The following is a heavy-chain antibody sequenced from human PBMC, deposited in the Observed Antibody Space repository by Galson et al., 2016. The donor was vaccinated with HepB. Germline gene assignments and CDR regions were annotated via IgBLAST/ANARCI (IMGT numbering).Heavy chain of an antibody. D-gene: IGHD3-22*01. CDR3: GGYYDNSGHYSYFKAFPVDI. CDR1: GGSISSGGYY. V-gene: IGHV4-31*03. J-gene: IGHJ3*02. CDR2: MYYTGIT. Sequence: TLSLTCTVSGGSISSGGYYWIWIRQPPGKGLELIGYMYYTGITYYNPSLKSRVTISGDTSNNQFSLRLSSVTAADTAVYYCGGYYDNSGHYSYFKAFPVDIWGQGTVVTVSS.